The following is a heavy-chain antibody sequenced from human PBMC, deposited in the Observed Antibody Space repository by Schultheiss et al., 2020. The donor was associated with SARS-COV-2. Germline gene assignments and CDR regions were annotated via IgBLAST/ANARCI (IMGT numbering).Heavy chain of an antibody. J-gene: IGHJ5*02. CDR2: ISGSGGST. Sequence: GGSLRLSCAASGFTFSSYAMSWVRQAPGKGLEWVSAISGSGGSTYYADSVKGRFTISRDNSKNTLYLQMSSLRAEDTAVYYCASQLGIGDWFDPWGQGTLVTVSS. D-gene: IGHD7-27*01. CDR3: ASQLGIGDWFDP. CDR1: GFTFSSYA. V-gene: IGHV3-23*01.